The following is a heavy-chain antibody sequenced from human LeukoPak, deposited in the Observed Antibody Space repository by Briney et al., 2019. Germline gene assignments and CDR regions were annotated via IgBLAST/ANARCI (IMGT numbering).Heavy chain of an antibody. CDR1: GFTFSSYS. CDR3: ARDVFAPFGGLFGLGYFDY. Sequence: KPGGSLRLSCAASGFTFSSYSMNWVRQAPGKGLEWVSSISSSSSYIYYADSVKGRFTISRDNAKNSLYLQMNSLRAEDTAVYYCARDVFAPFGGLFGLGYFDYWGQGTLVTVSS. CDR2: ISSSSSYI. J-gene: IGHJ4*02. V-gene: IGHV3-21*01. D-gene: IGHD3-16*01.